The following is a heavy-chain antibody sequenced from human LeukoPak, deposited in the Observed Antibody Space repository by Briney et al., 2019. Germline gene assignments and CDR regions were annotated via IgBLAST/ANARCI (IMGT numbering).Heavy chain of an antibody. CDR2: IGGGGDNT. CDR3: AKNRGSSCYSAFDC. D-gene: IGHD2-15*01. Sequence: PGGSLRLSCAASGFTFSSFAMSWVRPAPGKGLEWVSVIGGGGDNTYYAGSVKGRFTISRDNSKNTLYLQMNSLRAEDTAIYYCAKNRGSSCYSAFDCWGQGTLVTVSS. V-gene: IGHV3-23*01. J-gene: IGHJ4*02. CDR1: GFTFSSFA.